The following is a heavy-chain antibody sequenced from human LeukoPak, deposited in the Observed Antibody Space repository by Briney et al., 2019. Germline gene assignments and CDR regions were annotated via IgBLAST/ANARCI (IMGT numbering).Heavy chain of an antibody. CDR1: GGSISSSSYY. J-gene: IGHJ4*02. D-gene: IGHD3-10*01. CDR3: ATYYYYGSGSPFDY. CDR2: IYYSGPT. Sequence: SETLSLTCTVSGGSISSSSYYWGWIRQPPGKGLEWIGNIYYSGPTYYNPSLKGRVTISVDTSKNHFSLKLSSVTATDTAVYYCATYYYYGSGSPFDYWGQGTLVTVSS. V-gene: IGHV4-39*02.